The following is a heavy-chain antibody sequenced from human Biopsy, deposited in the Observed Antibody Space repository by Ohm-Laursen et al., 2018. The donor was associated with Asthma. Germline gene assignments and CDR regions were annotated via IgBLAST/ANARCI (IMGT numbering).Heavy chain of an antibody. CDR3: ARGDSSNWSHYYFDY. D-gene: IGHD3-22*01. V-gene: IGHV3-53*01. CDR2: IYSGGTS. CDR1: GFAVSRDH. Sequence: GSLRLSYAASGFAVSRDHMFWVRQAPGKGLEWVSVIYSGGTSHTADPVRGRFTISRDYSKNTLYLQMHSLRAEDTAVYYCARGDSSNWSHYYFDYWGQGTLVTVSS. J-gene: IGHJ4*02.